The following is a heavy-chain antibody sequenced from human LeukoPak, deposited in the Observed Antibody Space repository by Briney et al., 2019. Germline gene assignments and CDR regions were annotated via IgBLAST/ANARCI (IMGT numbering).Heavy chain of an antibody. Sequence: GGSLRLSCAASGLTFSSYAMHWVRQAPGKGLEYVSAISSNGGSTYYANSVKGRFTISRDNSKNTLYLQMGSLRAEDMAVYYCARVLGYSSSNRKYYYYYMDVWGKGTTVTVSS. V-gene: IGHV3-64*01. CDR3: ARVLGYSSSNRKYYYYYMDV. CDR1: GLTFSSYA. D-gene: IGHD6-13*01. CDR2: ISSNGGST. J-gene: IGHJ6*03.